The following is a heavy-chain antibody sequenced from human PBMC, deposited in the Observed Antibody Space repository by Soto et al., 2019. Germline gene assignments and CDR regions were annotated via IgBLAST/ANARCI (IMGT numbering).Heavy chain of an antibody. CDR2: IYSGGST. Sequence: EVQLVESGGGLVQPGGSLRLSCAASGFTVSSNYMSWVRQAPGKGLEWVSVIYSGGSTYYADSVKGRFTISRDNSKNTLYLQMNSLRAEDTAVYYCASGSLSPGYDFWRGSALDYWGQGTLVTVSS. CDR3: ASGSLSPGYDFWRGSALDY. V-gene: IGHV3-66*01. J-gene: IGHJ4*02. D-gene: IGHD3-3*01. CDR1: GFTVSSNY.